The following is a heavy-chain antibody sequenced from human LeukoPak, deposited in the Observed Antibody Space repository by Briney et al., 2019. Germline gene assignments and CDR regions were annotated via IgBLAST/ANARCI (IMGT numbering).Heavy chain of an antibody. Sequence: SETLSLTCTVSGGSISSDYWSWIRQPPGKGLEWIGYIYYSGSTNYNSSLESRVTISVDTSKNQFSLKLSSVTAADTAVYYCARVGYSSSWDYYYYMDVWGKGTTVTVSS. CDR2: IYYSGST. CDR3: ARVGYSSSWDYYYYMDV. D-gene: IGHD6-13*01. V-gene: IGHV4-59*01. J-gene: IGHJ6*03. CDR1: GGSISSDY.